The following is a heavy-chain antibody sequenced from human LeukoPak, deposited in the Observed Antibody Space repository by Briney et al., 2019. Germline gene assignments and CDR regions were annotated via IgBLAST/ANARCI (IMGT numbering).Heavy chain of an antibody. CDR3: ARGYGDFGVEGRYFHS. CDR1: DGSITNYD. V-gene: IGHV4-59*01. D-gene: IGHD4-17*01. J-gene: IGHJ4*02. CDR2: VHYSGTA. Sequence: SETLSLTCTVSDGSITNYDWSWVRQPPGKGLEFIGHVHYSGTANYNPSLRSRVTISIDTSKKHFFLKLKSVTAADTAVYYCARGYGDFGVEGRYFHSWGQGTLVTVSS.